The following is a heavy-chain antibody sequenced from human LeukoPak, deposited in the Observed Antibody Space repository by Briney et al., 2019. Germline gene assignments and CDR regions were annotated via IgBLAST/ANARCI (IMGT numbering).Heavy chain of an antibody. V-gene: IGHV3-11*06. D-gene: IGHD6-13*01. CDR2: ISGSSSHT. CDR3: ARDQIGSW. Sequence: GGSLRLSCEASGFTFSDYYMSWIRQAPGKGLERISYISGSSSHTNYADSVKGRFTISRDNAKKSVYLQMDSLRAEDTAVYYCARDQIGSWWGQGTLVIVSS. J-gene: IGHJ4*02. CDR1: GFTFSDYY.